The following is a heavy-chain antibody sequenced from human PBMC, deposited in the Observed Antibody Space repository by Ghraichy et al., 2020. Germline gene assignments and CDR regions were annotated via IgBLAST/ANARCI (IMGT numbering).Heavy chain of an antibody. D-gene: IGHD2-15*01. V-gene: IGHV3-23*01. CDR3: AKPAGGG. CDR2: ITGGRGST. J-gene: IGHJ4*02. Sequence: GGSLRLSCAASGFTFSSYALSWVRQAPGKGLEWVSLITGGRGSTYYADSVKGRFTISRDNSKNTLYLQMNSLRGEDTALYYCAKPAGGGWGQGTLVTVSS. CDR1: GFTFSSYA.